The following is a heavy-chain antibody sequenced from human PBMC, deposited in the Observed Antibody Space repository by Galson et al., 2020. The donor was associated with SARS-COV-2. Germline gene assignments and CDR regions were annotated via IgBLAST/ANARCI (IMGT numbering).Heavy chain of an antibody. CDR1: GFTFSSYS. J-gene: IGHJ4*02. CDR3: ARDLSSGWYVPYEYFDY. CDR2: ISSSSSYI. V-gene: IGHV3-21*01. Sequence: GGSLRLSCAASGFTFSSYSMNWVRQAPGKGLEWVSSISSSSSYIYYADSVQGRFTISRDNAKNSLYLQMNSLRAEDTAVYYCARDLSSGWYVPYEYFDYWGQGTLVTVSS. D-gene: IGHD6-19*01.